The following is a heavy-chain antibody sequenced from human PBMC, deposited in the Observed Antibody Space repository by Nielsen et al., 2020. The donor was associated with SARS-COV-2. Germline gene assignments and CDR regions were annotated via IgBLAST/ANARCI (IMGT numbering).Heavy chain of an antibody. V-gene: IGHV4-30-4*01. D-gene: IGHD6-6*01. CDR3: AREVIAPRPDGDYNCYMDV. CDR2: VFYTGST. J-gene: IGHJ6*03. Sequence: WIRQPPGKGLEWVGYVFYTGSTYYNPSLKSRTTISVDTSKNQFSLKVTSVTAADTAVYYCAREVIAPRPDGDYNCYMDVWGNGTTVTVSS.